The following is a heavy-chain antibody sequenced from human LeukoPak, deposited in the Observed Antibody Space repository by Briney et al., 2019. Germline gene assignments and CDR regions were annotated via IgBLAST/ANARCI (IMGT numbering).Heavy chain of an antibody. Sequence: PGGPLRRSCAASGFTFTNYAMTWVRQAPGKGLEWVSSISASGVMTYYADSVKGRFTVSRDTSKNSLYLQMSSLTAADTAVYYCAKDRSIGTYYTFDHWGQGTLVTVSS. CDR1: GFTFTNYA. J-gene: IGHJ4*02. CDR2: ISASGVMT. CDR3: AKDRSIGTYYTFDH. D-gene: IGHD1-26*01. V-gene: IGHV3-23*01.